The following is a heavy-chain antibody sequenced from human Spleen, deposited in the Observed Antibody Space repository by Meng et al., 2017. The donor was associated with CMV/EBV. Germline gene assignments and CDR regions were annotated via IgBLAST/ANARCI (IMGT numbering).Heavy chain of an antibody. J-gene: IGHJ4*02. D-gene: IGHD2-2*01. CDR3: ARVFDCSSTSCPDY. V-gene: IGHV3-48*03. CDR1: GFTFSSYE. Sequence: GESLKISCAASGFTFSSYEMNWVRQAPGKGLEWVSYISSRGSTIYYADSVKGRFTISRDNAKNSLYLQMNSLRAEDTAVYCCARVFDCSSTSCPDYWGQGTLVTVSS. CDR2: ISSRGSTI.